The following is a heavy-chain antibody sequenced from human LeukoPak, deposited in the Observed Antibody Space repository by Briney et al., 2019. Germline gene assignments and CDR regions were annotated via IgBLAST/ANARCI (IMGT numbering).Heavy chain of an antibody. CDR2: IYLGDSDT. CDR1: GYSFSIYW. D-gene: IGHD1-14*01. J-gene: IGHJ1*01. V-gene: IGHV5-51*01. Sequence: PGESLKISCKDSGYSFSIYWIAWMRQMPGKGLEWMGIIYLGDSDTRYSPSFQGQVTISADKSIRTAYLQWSSLKASDTAMYYCAKHNHGLTDWGQGTLVTVSS. CDR3: AKHNHGLTD.